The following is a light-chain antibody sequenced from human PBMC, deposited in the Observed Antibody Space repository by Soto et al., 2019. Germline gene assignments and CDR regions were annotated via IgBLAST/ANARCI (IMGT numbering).Light chain of an antibody. CDR2: EGS. J-gene: IGLJ2*01. CDR3: CSYAGFSTVI. Sequence: QSALTQPASVSGSPGQSITISCTGTSSDVGSYNLVSWYQLHPGKAPKLMIYEGSKRPSGVSNRFSGSKSGNTASLTISGLQAEDEADYYCCSYAGFSTVIFGGGTKLTVL. CDR1: SSDVGSYNL. V-gene: IGLV2-23*01.